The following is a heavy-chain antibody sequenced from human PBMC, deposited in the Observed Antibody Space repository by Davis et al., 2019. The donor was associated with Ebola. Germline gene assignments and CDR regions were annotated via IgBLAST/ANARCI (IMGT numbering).Heavy chain of an antibody. V-gene: IGHV3-23*01. CDR1: GFTFSSYG. J-gene: IGHJ6*02. Sequence: GESLKISCAASGFTFSSYGMHWARQAPGKGLEWVSSISGSGSRIYYADSVKGRFTISRDNSKNTLYLQMNSLRAEDTAVYYCAKDHDYYDSSGYYYYYGMDVWGQGTTVTVSS. CDR2: ISGSGSRI. D-gene: IGHD3-22*01. CDR3: AKDHDYYDSSGYYYYYGMDV.